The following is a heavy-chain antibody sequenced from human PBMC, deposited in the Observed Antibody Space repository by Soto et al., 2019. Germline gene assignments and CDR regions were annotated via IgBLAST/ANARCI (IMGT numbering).Heavy chain of an antibody. CDR2: ISGSGGSS. J-gene: IGHJ4*01. CDR3: AKAPFWQWHRNVYFAY. D-gene: IGHD6-19*01. Sequence: GGSMRLSCAASGFTFSSYAMRWVRQAPGKGLEWVSSISGSGGSSYYADSVRGRFTITRDNGNNTVHLQMNSLRAGETAVYFCAKAPFWQWHRNVYFAYWAHGNLVTVS. CDR1: GFTFSSYA. V-gene: IGHV3-23*01.